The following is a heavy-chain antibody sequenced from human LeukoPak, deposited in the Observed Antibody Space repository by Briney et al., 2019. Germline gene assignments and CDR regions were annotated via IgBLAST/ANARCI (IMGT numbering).Heavy chain of an antibody. Sequence: PSETLSLTCTVSGVSISSGGYYWSWLRQHPGKGLEWIGYIYYSGSTYYNPSLKSRVTISVDTSKNQFSLKLSSVTAADTAVYYCARSYCSGGSCYRTFDYWGQGTLVTVSS. CDR3: ARSYCSGGSCYRTFDY. V-gene: IGHV4-31*03. J-gene: IGHJ4*02. CDR2: IYYSGST. D-gene: IGHD2-15*01. CDR1: GVSISSGGYY.